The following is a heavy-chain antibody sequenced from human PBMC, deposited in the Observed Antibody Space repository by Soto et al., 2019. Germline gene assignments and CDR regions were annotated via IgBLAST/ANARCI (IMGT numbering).Heavy chain of an antibody. CDR2: INHSGST. Sequence: PSETLSLTCAVYVGSFSGYYWSWIRQPPGKGLEWIGEINHSGSTNYNPSLKSRVTISVGTSKNQFSLKLSSVTAADTAVYYCARRSFHYDFWSGYYTGKAYFDYWGQGTLVTVSS. D-gene: IGHD3-3*01. J-gene: IGHJ4*02. V-gene: IGHV4-34*01. CDR1: VGSFSGYY. CDR3: ARRSFHYDFWSGYYTGKAYFDY.